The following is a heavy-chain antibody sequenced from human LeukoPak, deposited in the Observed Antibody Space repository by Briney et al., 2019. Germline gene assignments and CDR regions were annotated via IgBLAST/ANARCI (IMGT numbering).Heavy chain of an antibody. V-gene: IGHV4-34*01. J-gene: IGHJ4*02. CDR1: GGSFSGYY. Sequence: PSETLSLTCAVYGGSFSGYYWSWIRQPPGEGLEWIGEINHSGSTNYNPSLKSRVTISVDTSKNQFSLKLSSVTAADTAVYYCATRRRYCSSTSCYGIDYWGQGTLVTVSS. CDR2: INHSGST. D-gene: IGHD2-2*01. CDR3: ATRRRYCSSTSCYGIDY.